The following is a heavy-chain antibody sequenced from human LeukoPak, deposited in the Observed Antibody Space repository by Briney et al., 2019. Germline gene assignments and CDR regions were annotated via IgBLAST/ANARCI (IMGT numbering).Heavy chain of an antibody. Sequence: ASVKVSCKVSGYTLTELSMHWVRQAPGQGLEWMGRINPKSGGTNYAQEFQGRVTMTRDTSINTAYMELSRVRSDDTAVYYCAISTSPYVIEVWTNGPLDYWGQGTLVTVSS. CDR1: GYTLTELS. V-gene: IGHV1-2*06. CDR2: INPKSGGT. CDR3: AISTSPYVIEVWTNGPLDY. D-gene: IGHD3-22*01. J-gene: IGHJ4*02.